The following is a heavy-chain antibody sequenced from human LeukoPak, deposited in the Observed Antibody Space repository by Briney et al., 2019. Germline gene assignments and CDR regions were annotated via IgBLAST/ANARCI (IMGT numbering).Heavy chain of an antibody. J-gene: IGHJ3*02. CDR3: AKSLRAGQLLLRDAFDI. CDR2: IKSKTDGGTT. CDR1: GFTFSNAW. D-gene: IGHD3-16*02. Sequence: PGGSLRLSCAASGFTFSNAWMSWVRQAPGKGREWVGRIKSKTDGGTTDYAAPVKGRFTISRDDSKNTLYLQMNSLRAEDTAVYYCAKSLRAGQLLLRDAFDIWGQGTMVTVSS. V-gene: IGHV3-15*01.